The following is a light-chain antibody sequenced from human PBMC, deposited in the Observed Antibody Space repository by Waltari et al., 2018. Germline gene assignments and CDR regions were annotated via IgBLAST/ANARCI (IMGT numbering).Light chain of an antibody. Sequence: DIQMTQSPSSLSAAVGSIVTITCRASQIISYCLNWYQQRPGKAPKLLICAASSLHSGVPSRFICSVFGTDFTLTISSLQHENFATYCCQQRYSTPYTSGQGTKLAI. J-gene: IGKJ2*01. CDR3: QQRYSTPYT. V-gene: IGKV1-39*01. CDR1: QIISYC. CDR2: AAS.